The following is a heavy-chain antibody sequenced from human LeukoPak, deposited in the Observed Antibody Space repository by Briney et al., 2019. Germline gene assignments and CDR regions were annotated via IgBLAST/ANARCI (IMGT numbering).Heavy chain of an antibody. CDR1: GGSISGYY. D-gene: IGHD2-2*01. CDR3: ARGMAQGYCSSTSCFTPPLGY. Sequence: SETLSLTCTVSGGSISGYYWSWIRQPPGKGLEWIGEINHSGSTNYNPSLKSRVTISVDTSKNQFSLKLSSVTAADTAVYYCARGMAQGYCSSTSCFTPPLGYWGQGTLVTVSS. J-gene: IGHJ4*02. CDR2: INHSGST. V-gene: IGHV4-34*01.